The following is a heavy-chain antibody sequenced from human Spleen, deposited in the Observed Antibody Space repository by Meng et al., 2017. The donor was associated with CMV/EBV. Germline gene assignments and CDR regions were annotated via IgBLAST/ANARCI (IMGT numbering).Heavy chain of an antibody. J-gene: IGHJ4*02. D-gene: IGHD2-15*01. CDR2: IGTAGDT. CDR1: GFTFSSYD. V-gene: IGHV3-13*03. Sequence: CAACGFTFSSYDMHRVRQATGKGLEWVSAIGTAGDTYYPGSVKGQFTISRENAKNSLYLQMNSLRDEDTALYYCARVLSWWSTCFDLWGQGTLVTVSS. CDR3: ARVLSWWSTCFDL.